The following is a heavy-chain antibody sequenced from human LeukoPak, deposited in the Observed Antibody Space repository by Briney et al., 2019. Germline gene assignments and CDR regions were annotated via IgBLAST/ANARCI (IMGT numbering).Heavy chain of an antibody. J-gene: IGHJ4*02. CDR3: AKAASATTRYFDY. CDR2: VSSSGSTT. D-gene: IGHD1-26*01. CDR1: GFTFTSCS. Sequence: GGSLRLSCAVSGFTFTSCSMSWVGQAPGKGLEWVSAVSSSGSTTYYADSVKGRFIISRDNSKNTLYLKMDSLRAEDTALYYCAKAASATTRYFDYWGQGTLVTVSS. V-gene: IGHV3-23*01.